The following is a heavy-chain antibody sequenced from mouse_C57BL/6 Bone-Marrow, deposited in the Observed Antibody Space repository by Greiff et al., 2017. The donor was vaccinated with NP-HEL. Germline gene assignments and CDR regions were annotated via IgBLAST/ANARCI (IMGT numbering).Heavy chain of an antibody. D-gene: IGHD1-1*01. CDR3: ARSSYYYGSSEAY. Sequence: QVQLQQSGAELARPGASVKLSCKASGYTFTSYGISWVKQRTGQGLEWIGAIYPRSGNTYYNEKFKGKATLTADKSSSTAYIELRSLTSEDSAVYFCARSSYYYGSSEAYWGQGTLVTVSA. V-gene: IGHV1-81*01. CDR1: GYTFTSYG. CDR2: IYPRSGNT. J-gene: IGHJ3*01.